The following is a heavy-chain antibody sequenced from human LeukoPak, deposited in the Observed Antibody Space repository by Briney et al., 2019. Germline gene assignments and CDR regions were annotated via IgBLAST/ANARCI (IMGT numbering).Heavy chain of an antibody. CDR2: IWYDGSNK. CDR3: AGGSGIEVAGGEPNPSVY. Sequence: GGSLRLSSAASGFTFSSYDMHWVRQAPGKGLEWVAVIWYDGSNKYYADSVKGRFTISRDNSKNTLYLQMNSLRAEDTAVYYCAGGSGIEVAGGEPNPSVYWGQGTLVTVSS. V-gene: IGHV3-33*01. J-gene: IGHJ4*02. D-gene: IGHD6-19*01. CDR1: GFTFSSYD.